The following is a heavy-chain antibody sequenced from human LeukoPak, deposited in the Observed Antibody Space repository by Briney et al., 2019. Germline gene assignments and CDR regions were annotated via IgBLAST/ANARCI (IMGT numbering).Heavy chain of an antibody. J-gene: IGHJ4*02. CDR3: TGSFGELTFFDY. Sequence: GGSLRLSCTTSGFTFGDYGMSWVRQAPGKGLEWVGFIRSKAYGGTTENAASVKGRFTISRDDSEIIAYPQMNSLKTEDTAVYYCTGSFGELTFFDYWGLGTLVTVSS. CDR1: GFTFGDYG. V-gene: IGHV3-49*04. D-gene: IGHD3-10*01. CDR2: IRSKAYGGTT.